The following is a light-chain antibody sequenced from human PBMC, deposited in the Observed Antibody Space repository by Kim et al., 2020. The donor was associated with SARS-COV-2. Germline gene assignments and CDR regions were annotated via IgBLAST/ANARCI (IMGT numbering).Light chain of an antibody. Sequence: MATINCKSSQSVLYSSNNKNYVAWYQQKPGPPPKLLIYWASTRESGVPDRFSGSGSGTDFTLTISSLQAEDVAVYYCQQYYSTPRTFGQGTKLEI. J-gene: IGKJ2*01. CDR2: WAS. CDR1: QSVLYSSNNKNY. V-gene: IGKV4-1*01. CDR3: QQYYSTPRT.